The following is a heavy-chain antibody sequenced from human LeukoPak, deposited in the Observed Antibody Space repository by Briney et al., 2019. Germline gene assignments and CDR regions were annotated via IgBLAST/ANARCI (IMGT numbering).Heavy chain of an antibody. V-gene: IGHV3-23*01. CDR1: GFTFSSYA. CDR2: ISGSGGST. D-gene: IGHD3-10*01. Sequence: PGGSLRLSCAASGFTFSSYAMSWVRQAPGKGLEWVSAISGSGGSTYYADSVKGRFTISRDNSKNTLYLQMNSLRAEDTAVYYCAKDSIGFYYGSGTGNWGQGTLVTVSS. CDR3: AKDSIGFYYGSGTGN. J-gene: IGHJ4*02.